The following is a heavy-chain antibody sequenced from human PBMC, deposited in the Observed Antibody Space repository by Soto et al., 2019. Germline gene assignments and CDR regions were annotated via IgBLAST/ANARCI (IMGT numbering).Heavy chain of an antibody. CDR3: AKGTQLLWFGELSNPFDY. CDR2: ISGSGGTT. Sequence: PGGSLRLSCSASGFSVSGYAMSWVRQAPGKGLEWVSTISGSGGTTYYADSVKGRFTISRDNSKDTLYLQMNSLRAEDTAIYYCAKGTQLLWFGELSNPFDYWGQGTLVTVSS. J-gene: IGHJ4*02. V-gene: IGHV3-23*01. CDR1: GFSVSGYA. D-gene: IGHD3-10*01.